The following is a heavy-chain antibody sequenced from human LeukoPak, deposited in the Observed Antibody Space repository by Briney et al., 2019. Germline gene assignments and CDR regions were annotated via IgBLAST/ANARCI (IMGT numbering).Heavy chain of an antibody. CDR3: AKSLGTGGYSYGLGMDV. CDR2: ISYDGSNE. V-gene: IGHV3-30*18. CDR1: GFTFSYYG. Sequence: PGRSLRLSCAASGFTFSYYGMHWVRQAPGKGLEWVALISYDGSNEYYADSVKGRFAISRDNSKNTLYLQMNSLRADDTAVYYCAKSLGTGGYSYGLGMDVWGQGTTVTVS. J-gene: IGHJ6*02. D-gene: IGHD5-18*01.